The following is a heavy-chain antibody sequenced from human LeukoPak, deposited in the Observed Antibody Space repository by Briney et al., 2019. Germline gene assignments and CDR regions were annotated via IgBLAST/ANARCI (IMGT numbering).Heavy chain of an antibody. J-gene: IGHJ4*02. D-gene: IGHD3-22*01. Sequence: GRSLRLSCAASGFTFRTYGMHWVRQAPGKGLEWVAGLSYDGIDKYYADSVKGRIAISRDNSRNTLYLQMNSLRAEDTAVYYCAKEANYYDSSGYYYRTLGFDYWGQGTLVTVSS. CDR2: LSYDGIDK. V-gene: IGHV3-30*18. CDR1: GFTFRTYG. CDR3: AKEANYYDSSGYYYRTLGFDY.